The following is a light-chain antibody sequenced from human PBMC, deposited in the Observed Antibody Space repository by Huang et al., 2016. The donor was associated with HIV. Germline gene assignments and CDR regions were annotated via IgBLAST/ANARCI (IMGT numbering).Light chain of an antibody. CDR3: QQYNKWPRT. Sequence: EIVMPQSPAPLSVSPGETAPLSCRASQSVTGNLAWYQHKPGQPPRLLIYDESAVAAGAAARFNASGSGTEFTLTINSLQSEDFAVYYCQQYNKWPRTFGPGTKVDVK. V-gene: IGKV3-15*01. CDR1: QSVTGN. CDR2: DES. J-gene: IGKJ3*01.